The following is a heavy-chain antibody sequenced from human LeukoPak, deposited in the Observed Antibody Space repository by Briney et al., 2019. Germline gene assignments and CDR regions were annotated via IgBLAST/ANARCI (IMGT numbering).Heavy chain of an antibody. D-gene: IGHD3-9*01. CDR2: ICSSGSA. J-gene: IGHJ4*02. CDR1: GGSISNRNYH. V-gene: IGHV4-39*01. Sequence: SETLSLTCTVSGGSISNRNYHWGWIRQPPGKGLEWIGSICSSGSAYYNPSLKSRVTISVDTSKNQFPLKLSSVTAADTAVYYCARQGSILTGYYYSGGYYFDYWGQGTLVTVSS. CDR3: ARQGSILTGYYYSGGYYFDY.